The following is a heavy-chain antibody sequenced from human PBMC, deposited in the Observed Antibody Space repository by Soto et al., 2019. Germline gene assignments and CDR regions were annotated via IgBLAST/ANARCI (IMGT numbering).Heavy chain of an antibody. D-gene: IGHD3-16*01. V-gene: IGHV3-48*01. Sequence: GGSLRLSCAASGFTFSSYSMNWVRQAPGKGLEWVSYISSSSSTIYYADSVKGRFTISRDNAKNSLYLQMNSLRAEDTAVYYCARVLLFWGWGDWGQGTLVTVSS. CDR3: ARVLLFWGWGD. CDR2: ISSSSSTI. J-gene: IGHJ4*02. CDR1: GFTFSSYS.